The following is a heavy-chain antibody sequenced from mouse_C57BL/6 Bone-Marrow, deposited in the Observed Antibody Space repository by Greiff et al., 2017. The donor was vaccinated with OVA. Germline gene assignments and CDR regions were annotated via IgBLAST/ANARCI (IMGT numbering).Heavy chain of an antibody. J-gene: IGHJ2*01. CDR1: GFTFSDYG. CDR3: ARCDDYLYCDY. CDR2: ISSGSSTI. Sequence: EVQLQQSGGGLVKPGGSLKLSCAASGFTFSDYGMHWVRQAPEKGLEWVAYISSGSSTIYYADTVKGRFTISRDNAKNTLCMQMTSLRSEDTAMYYGARCDDYLYCDYWGQGTTLTVSS. V-gene: IGHV5-17*01. D-gene: IGHD2-4*01.